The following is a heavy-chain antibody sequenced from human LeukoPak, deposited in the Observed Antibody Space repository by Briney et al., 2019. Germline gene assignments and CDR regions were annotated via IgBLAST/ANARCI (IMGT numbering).Heavy chain of an antibody. CDR1: GGSISSSSYY. V-gene: IGHV4-39*07. CDR3: ARIKYSSSSYWFDP. J-gene: IGHJ5*02. D-gene: IGHD6-6*01. Sequence: SETLSLTCTVSGGSISSSSYYWGWIRQPPGKGLEWIGSIYYSGSTYYNPSLESRVTISVDTSKNQFSLKLSSVTAADTAVYYCARIKYSSSSYWFDPWGQGTLVTVSS. CDR2: IYYSGST.